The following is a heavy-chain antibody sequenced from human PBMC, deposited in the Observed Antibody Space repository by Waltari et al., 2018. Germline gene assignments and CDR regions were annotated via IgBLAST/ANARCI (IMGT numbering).Heavy chain of an antibody. Sequence: QLQLQESGPGLVKPSETLSLTCTVSGGSISSSSYYWGWIRQPPGKGLEWIGSIYYSGSTYYNPSLKSRVTISVDTSKNQFSLKLSSVTAADTAVYYCARRPITIFGVDNDAFDIWGQGTMVTVSS. CDR2: IYYSGST. J-gene: IGHJ3*02. D-gene: IGHD3-3*01. CDR1: GGSISSSSYY. CDR3: ARRPITIFGVDNDAFDI. V-gene: IGHV4-39*01.